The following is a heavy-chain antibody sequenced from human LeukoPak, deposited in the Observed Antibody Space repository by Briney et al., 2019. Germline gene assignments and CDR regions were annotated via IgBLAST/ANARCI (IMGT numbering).Heavy chain of an antibody. Sequence: SETLSLTCTVSGGSISSSSYYWGWIRQPPGKGLEWIGSIYYSGSTYYNPSLKSRVTISVDTSKNQFSLKLSSVTAADTAVYYCARQGRHYYDSSGYYHRSDFDYWGQGTLVTVSS. V-gene: IGHV4-39*01. CDR2: IYYSGST. CDR3: ARQGRHYYDSSGYYHRSDFDY. D-gene: IGHD3-22*01. CDR1: GGSISSSSYY. J-gene: IGHJ4*02.